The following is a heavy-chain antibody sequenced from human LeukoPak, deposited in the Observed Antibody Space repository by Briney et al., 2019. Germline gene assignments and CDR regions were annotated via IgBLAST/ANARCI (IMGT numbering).Heavy chain of an antibody. D-gene: IGHD1-26*01. V-gene: IGHV3-66*01. CDR3: SRWELLGAFDI. CDR1: GFTFSSYW. J-gene: IGHJ3*02. Sequence: GGSLRLSCVASGFTFSSYWMHWVRQDPRKGLVWVSVIYSGGSTYYADSVKGRFTISRDNSKNTLYLQMNSLRAEDTAVYYCSRWELLGAFDIWGQGTMVTVSS. CDR2: IYSGGST.